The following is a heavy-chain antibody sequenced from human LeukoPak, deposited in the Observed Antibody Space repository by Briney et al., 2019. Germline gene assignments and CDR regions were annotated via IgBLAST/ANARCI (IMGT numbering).Heavy chain of an antibody. V-gene: IGHV3-21*01. CDR3: AKISSSSSWYYDY. CDR1: GFTFSSYS. CDR2: ISSSSSYI. Sequence: KSGGSLRLSCAASGFTFSSYSMNWVRQAPGKGLEWVSSISSSSSYIYYADSVKGRFTISRDNAKNSLYLQMNSLRAEDTAVYYCAKISSSSSWYYDYWGQGTLVTVSS. J-gene: IGHJ4*02. D-gene: IGHD6-13*01.